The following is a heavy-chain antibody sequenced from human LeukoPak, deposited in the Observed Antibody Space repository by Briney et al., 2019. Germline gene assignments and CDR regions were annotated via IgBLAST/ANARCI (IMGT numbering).Heavy chain of an antibody. CDR1: GFTFSSYE. J-gene: IGHJ5*02. CDR2: ISSSGSTI. V-gene: IGHV3-48*03. CDR3: ARDSISGFGVLFDP. Sequence: GGSLRLSCAASGFTFSSYEMNWVRQAPGKGLEWVSYISSSGSTIYYADSVKGRFTISRDNAKNSLYLQMNSLRAEDTAVYYCARDSISGFGVLFDPWGQGTLVTVSS. D-gene: IGHD3-10*01.